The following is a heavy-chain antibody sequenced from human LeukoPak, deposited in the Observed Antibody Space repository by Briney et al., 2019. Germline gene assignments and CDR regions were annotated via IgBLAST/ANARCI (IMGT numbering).Heavy chain of an antibody. D-gene: IGHD2-21*01. CDR2: ISGSGDRT. J-gene: IGHJ4*02. V-gene: IGHV3-23*01. Sequence: GGSLRVSCADPGYTCSNYAMSWVRQAAGKGLEWVSTISGSGDRTYYADSVKGRFTISRDNSMNTLYLQMTSLRVEDTAVYYCANGIEGRHEKFDYWGQGTLVTVSS. CDR1: GYTCSNYA. CDR3: ANGIEGRHEKFDY.